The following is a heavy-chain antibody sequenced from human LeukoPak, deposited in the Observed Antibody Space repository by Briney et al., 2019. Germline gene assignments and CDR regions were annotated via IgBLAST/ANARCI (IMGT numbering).Heavy chain of an antibody. CDR3: ARSYCTGSTCPRRWFHP. V-gene: IGHV4-39*01. CDR2: IHYSGST. J-gene: IGHJ5*02. CDR1: GASISSDDYY. D-gene: IGHD2-15*01. Sequence: SETLSLTCTVSGASISSDDYYWGWIRQPPGKGLEWIGNIHYSGSTYYNPSLETRVTMSADTSNNQVSLRLSSVTAADTAVYFCARSYCTGSTCPRRWFHPCGQGTLVTVSS.